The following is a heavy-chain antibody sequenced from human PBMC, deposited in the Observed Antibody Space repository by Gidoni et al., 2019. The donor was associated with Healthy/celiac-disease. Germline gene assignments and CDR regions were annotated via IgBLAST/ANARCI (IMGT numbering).Heavy chain of an antibody. CDR2: IIPIFGTA. CDR3: ARDWEEGRGWPFFFDY. V-gene: IGHV1-69*01. D-gene: IGHD6-19*01. J-gene: IGHJ4*02. Sequence: QVQLVQSGAEVKKPGSSVKVSCKASGGTFCSYAISWVRQAPGQGLEWMGGIIPIFGTANYAQKFQGRVTITADESTSTAYMELSSLRSEDTAVYYCARDWEEGRGWPFFFDYWGQGTLVTVSS. CDR1: GGTFCSYA.